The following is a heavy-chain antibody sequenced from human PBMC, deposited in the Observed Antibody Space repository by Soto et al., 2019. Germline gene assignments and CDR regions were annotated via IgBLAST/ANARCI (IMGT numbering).Heavy chain of an antibody. J-gene: IGHJ6*02. CDR1: GYSFTSYW. D-gene: IGHD3-3*01. Sequence: GESLKISCKGSGYSFTSYWISWVRQMPGKGLEWMGRIDPSDSYTNYSPSFQGHVTISADKSISTAYLQWSSLKASDNAMYYCARSGFYDFWSGHYYYGMDVWGQGTTVTVSS. CDR3: ARSGFYDFWSGHYYYGMDV. CDR2: IDPSDSYT. V-gene: IGHV5-10-1*01.